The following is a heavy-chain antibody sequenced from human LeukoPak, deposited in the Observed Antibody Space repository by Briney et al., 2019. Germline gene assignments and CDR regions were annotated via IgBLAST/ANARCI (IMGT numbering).Heavy chain of an antibody. Sequence: SETLSLTCAVSGYSISSGYYWGWIRQPPGKGLEWIGSIYHSGSTYYNPSLKSRVTISVDTSKNQFSLKLSSVTAADTAVYYCARDKSGWPWGQGTLVTVSS. D-gene: IGHD6-19*01. J-gene: IGHJ4*02. CDR1: GYSISSGYY. CDR3: ARDKSGWP. CDR2: IYHSGST. V-gene: IGHV4-38-2*02.